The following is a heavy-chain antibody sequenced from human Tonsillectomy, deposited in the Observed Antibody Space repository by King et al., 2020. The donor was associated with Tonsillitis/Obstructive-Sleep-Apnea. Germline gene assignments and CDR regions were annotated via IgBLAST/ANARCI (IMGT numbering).Heavy chain of an antibody. CDR1: GFTFSSYA. Sequence: HVQLVESGGGVVQPGRSLRLSCAASGFTFSSYAMHWVRQAPGKGLEWVAIISYDGSNKYYADSVKGRFTISRDNSKNTLYLQMHSLRGEDTAVYNCARGGRQPLQLWSLYWYFDLWGRGTLVTVSS. CDR2: ISYDGSNK. J-gene: IGHJ2*01. D-gene: IGHD5-18*01. CDR3: ARGGRQPLQLWSLYWYFDL. V-gene: IGHV3-30*04.